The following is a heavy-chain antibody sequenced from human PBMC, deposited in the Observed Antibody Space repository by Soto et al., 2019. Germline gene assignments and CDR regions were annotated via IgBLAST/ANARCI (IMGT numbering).Heavy chain of an antibody. D-gene: IGHD3-10*01. CDR1: GGTFSSNA. Sequence: SVKVSCRASGGTFSSNAISWLRQAPGQGLEWMGGIIPIFGTANYAQKFQGRVTITADESTSTAYMELSSLRSEDTAVYYCARGREYYGSGRGGGMDVWGQGTTVTVSS. V-gene: IGHV1-69*13. J-gene: IGHJ6*02. CDR3: ARGREYYGSGRGGGMDV. CDR2: IIPIFGTA.